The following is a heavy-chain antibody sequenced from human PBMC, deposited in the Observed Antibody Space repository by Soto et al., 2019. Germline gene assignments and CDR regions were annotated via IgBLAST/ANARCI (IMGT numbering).Heavy chain of an antibody. CDR1: GFTFSDAW. CDR3: ARLVVLPTKQGY. J-gene: IGHJ4*02. V-gene: IGHV3-15*01. D-gene: IGHD2-15*01. CDR2: VKSKADGGTT. Sequence: EVQLVESGGGLVKPGGSLRLSCAVSGFTFSDAWMTWVRQAPGKGLEWVGRVKSKADGGTTDYAAPVKGRFTISRDDLKNTLYLQMNSLEIEDTAVYYCARLVVLPTKQGYWGQGPLVTVSS.